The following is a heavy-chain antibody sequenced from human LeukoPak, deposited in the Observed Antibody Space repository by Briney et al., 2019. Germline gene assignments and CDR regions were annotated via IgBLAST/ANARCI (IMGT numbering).Heavy chain of an antibody. CDR2: IKQDGSEK. V-gene: IGHV3-7*01. J-gene: IGHJ4*02. D-gene: IGHD6-19*01. CDR1: GFTFSSYW. Sequence: GGSLRLSCAASGFTFSSYWMSWARQAPGKGLEWVANIKQDGSEKYYVDSVKGRFTISRDNAKNSLYLQMNSLRAEDTAVYYCAREGSIAVIDYWGQGTLVTVSS. CDR3: AREGSIAVIDY.